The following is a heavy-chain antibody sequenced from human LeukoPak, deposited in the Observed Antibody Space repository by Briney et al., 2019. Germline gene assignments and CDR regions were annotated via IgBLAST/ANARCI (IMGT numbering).Heavy chain of an antibody. Sequence: GGSLRLSCAASGFTVSSNYMSWVRQAPGKGLEWVSVIYSGGSTYYADSVKGRFTISRDNSKNTLYLQMNSLRAEDTAVYYCARRGWQLAHFDYWGQGTLVTVSS. J-gene: IGHJ4*02. CDR1: GFTVSSNY. D-gene: IGHD2-15*01. V-gene: IGHV3-66*01. CDR3: ARRGWQLAHFDY. CDR2: IYSGGST.